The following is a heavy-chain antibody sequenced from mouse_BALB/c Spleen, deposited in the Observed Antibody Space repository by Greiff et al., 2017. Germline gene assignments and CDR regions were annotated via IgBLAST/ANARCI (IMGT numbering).Heavy chain of an antibody. CDR2: ISYSGST. J-gene: IGHJ4*01. CDR3: ARYGNYSYAMDY. V-gene: IGHV3-8*02. Sequence: EVMLVESGPSLVKPSQTLSLTCSVTGDSITSCYWNWIRKFPGNKLEYMGYISYSGSTYYNPSLKSRISITRDTSKNQYYLQLNSVTTEDTATYYCARYGNYSYAMDYWGQGTSVTVSS. D-gene: IGHD2-1*01. CDR1: GDSITSCY.